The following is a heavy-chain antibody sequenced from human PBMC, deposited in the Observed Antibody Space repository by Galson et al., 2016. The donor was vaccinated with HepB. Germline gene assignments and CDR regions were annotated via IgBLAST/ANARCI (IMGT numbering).Heavy chain of an antibody. CDR1: GYSFTSYW. CDR3: ARLPEGTSLYYYYYMDV. D-gene: IGHD1-14*01. V-gene: IGHV5-10-1*01. CDR2: IDPSDSYT. J-gene: IGHJ6*03. Sequence: QSGAEVKKPGESLRISCKGSGYSFTSYWISWVRQMPGKGLEWMGRIDPSDSYTNYSPSFQGHVTISADKSISTAYLQWSSLKASDTAMYYCARLPEGTSLYYYYYMDVWGKGTTVTVSS.